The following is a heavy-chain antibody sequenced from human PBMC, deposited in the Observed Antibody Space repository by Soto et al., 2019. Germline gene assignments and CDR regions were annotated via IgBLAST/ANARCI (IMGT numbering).Heavy chain of an antibody. CDR2: INPYNGNT. V-gene: IGHV1-18*01. CDR1: GYTFTSYG. D-gene: IGHD3-16*01. J-gene: IGHJ4*02. Sequence: QVQLVQSGAEVKKPGASVKVSCKASGYTFTSYGISWVRQAPGQGLEWMGWINPYNGNTNYAQKLQGRVTMTTDTSPNTAYMELRSLSTDDTAVYYCAGDWFGIDYWGQGTLVTVSS. CDR3: AGDWFGIDY.